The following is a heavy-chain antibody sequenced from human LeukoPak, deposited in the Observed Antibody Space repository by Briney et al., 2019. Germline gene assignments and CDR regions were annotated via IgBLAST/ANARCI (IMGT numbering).Heavy chain of an antibody. V-gene: IGHV3-7*03. CDR1: GFTFSNYW. Sequence: PGGSLRLSCVASGFTFSNYWMSWVRQAPGKGLEWVANIKQDGSEKYYVDSVKGRFTISRDNARNSLYLQMNSLRAEDTAVYYCARAEGSYDFWSGYYNWFGPWGQGTLVTVSS. CDR2: IKQDGSEK. D-gene: IGHD3-3*01. CDR3: ARAEGSYDFWSGYYNWFGP. J-gene: IGHJ5*02.